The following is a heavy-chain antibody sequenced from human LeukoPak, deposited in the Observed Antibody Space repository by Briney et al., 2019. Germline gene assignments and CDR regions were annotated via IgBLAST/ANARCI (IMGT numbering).Heavy chain of an antibody. J-gene: IGHJ4*02. CDR2: ISGSGGST. CDR3: AKALGFMVRGVPIDY. D-gene: IGHD3-10*01. CDR1: GFTFSSYA. Sequence: GGSLRLSCAASGFTFSSYAMSWVRQAPGKGLEWVSAISGSGGSTYYADSVEGRFTISRDNSKNTLYLQMNSLRAEDTAVYYCAKALGFMVRGVPIDYWGQGTLVTVSS. V-gene: IGHV3-23*01.